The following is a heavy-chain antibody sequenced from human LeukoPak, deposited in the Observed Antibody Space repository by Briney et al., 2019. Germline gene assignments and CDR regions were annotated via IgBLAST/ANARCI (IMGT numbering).Heavy chain of an antibody. J-gene: IGHJ6*04. D-gene: IGHD6-13*01. CDR1: GGSISSSSYY. CDR3: ARISAAAVEP. CDR2: IHHSGST. Sequence: PSETLSLTCTVSGGSISSSSYYWGWIRQPPGKGLECIGYIHHSGSTTYNPSLKSRVTISVDTSKNQFSLKLTSVTAADTAMYYCARISAAAVEPWGKGTTVTISS. V-gene: IGHV4-61*05.